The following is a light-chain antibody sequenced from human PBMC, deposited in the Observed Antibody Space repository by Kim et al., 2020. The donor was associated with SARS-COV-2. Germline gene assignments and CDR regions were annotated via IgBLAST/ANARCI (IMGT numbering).Light chain of an antibody. CDR2: QDN. J-gene: IGLJ2*01. Sequence: SYELTQPPSVSVSPGQTASITCSGDKLGDKYACWYQQKPGQSPVLVIYQDNKRPSGIPERFPGSNSGNTATLTISRTQSMDEADYYCQAWDSNTAVFGGGTQLTVL. V-gene: IGLV3-1*01. CDR1: KLGDKY. CDR3: QAWDSNTAV.